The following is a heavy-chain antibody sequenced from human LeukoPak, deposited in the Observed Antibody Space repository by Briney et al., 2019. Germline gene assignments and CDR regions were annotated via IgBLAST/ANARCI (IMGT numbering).Heavy chain of an antibody. D-gene: IGHD3-10*01. Sequence: ESLSLTCAVSGYPINNEYYWGWIRQPPGEGLERIGIINNGASTYYNPSLKSRVTILVDTSKNQFSLNLRPVTAADTAVYYCASQGMVRGVEWTWGLGT. CDR3: ASQGMVRGVEWT. CDR2: INNGAST. CDR1: GYPINNEYY. V-gene: IGHV4-38-2*01. J-gene: IGHJ4*02.